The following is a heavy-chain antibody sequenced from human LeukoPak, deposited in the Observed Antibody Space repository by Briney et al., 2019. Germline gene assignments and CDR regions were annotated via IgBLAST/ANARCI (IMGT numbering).Heavy chain of an antibody. V-gene: IGHV3-23*01. J-gene: IGHJ4*02. CDR3: AKGDDFLADYRYRFDY. Sequence: GGSLRLSCEVSGFAFSSYVMSWVRQAPGNGLEWVSAIDSNGVTTNYADPVKGRFTISRDNSKNTLYLQLSSLRVEDTAVYYCAKGDDFLADYRYRFDYWGQGTLVTVSS. CDR2: IDSNGVTT. CDR1: GFAFSSYV. D-gene: IGHD3-9*01.